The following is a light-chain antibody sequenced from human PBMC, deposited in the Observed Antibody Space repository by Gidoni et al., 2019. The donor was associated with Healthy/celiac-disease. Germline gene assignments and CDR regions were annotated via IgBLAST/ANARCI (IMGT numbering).Light chain of an antibody. CDR1: QSISSD. V-gene: IGKV1-39*01. CDR3: QQSDSTSYT. Sequence: DLPLTPSPSSLSASVGDRVTITCRASQSISSDLNWYQQKPGKAPKLLIYAASSLQSGVPSRFSGSGSGTDFTITISSLQPEDFATYYCQQSDSTSYTFGHGTKLDIK. J-gene: IGKJ2*01. CDR2: AAS.